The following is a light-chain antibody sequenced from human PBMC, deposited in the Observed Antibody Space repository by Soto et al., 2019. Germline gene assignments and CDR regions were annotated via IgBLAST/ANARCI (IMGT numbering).Light chain of an antibody. CDR1: QSVGSN. J-gene: IGKJ5*01. V-gene: IGKV3-15*01. CDR3: QQYNNWPLT. Sequence: EILLTQSPATLPVSPGERATLSCRASQSVGSNLAWFQQKPGQAPRLLIYGSSTRATGVPARFSGSGSGADFTLTISNLQSEDFAVYFCQQYNNWPLTFGPGTRLEIK. CDR2: GSS.